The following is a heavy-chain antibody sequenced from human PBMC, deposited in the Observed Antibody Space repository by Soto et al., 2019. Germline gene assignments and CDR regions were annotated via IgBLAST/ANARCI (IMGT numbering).Heavy chain of an antibody. Sequence: QVQLQESGPGLVKPSETLSLTCTVSGGSISSYYWSWIRQPPGKGLEWIGYIYYSGSTNYNPSLKSRVTISVDTSKNQVSLKLSSVTAADTAVYYCARRITTGSPGFDPWGQGTLVTVSS. D-gene: IGHD1-1*01. V-gene: IGHV4-59*08. CDR3: ARRITTGSPGFDP. J-gene: IGHJ5*02. CDR2: IYYSGST. CDR1: GGSISSYY.